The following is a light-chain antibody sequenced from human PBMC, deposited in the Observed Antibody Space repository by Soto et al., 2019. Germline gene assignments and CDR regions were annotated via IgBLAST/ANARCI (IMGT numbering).Light chain of an antibody. V-gene: IGKV2-30*01. CDR2: KGS. CDR1: QSLLYRDGNTY. CDR3: MQGTHWPWT. Sequence: DVEMTQSPLSLPVTLGQPASISCRSSQSLLYRDGNTYLTWFQQRPGQSPRRLIYKGSNRDSGVPDRFSGSGSGTDFTLKISRVEAEDVGVYYCMQGTHWPWTFGQGTKVEIK. J-gene: IGKJ1*01.